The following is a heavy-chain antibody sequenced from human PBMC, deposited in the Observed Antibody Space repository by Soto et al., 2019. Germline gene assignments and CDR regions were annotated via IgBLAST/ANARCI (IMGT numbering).Heavy chain of an antibody. Sequence: SETLSLTCTVSGDSMTSGDYSWSWIRQPPGKGLEWLGYIYRTGNTHYSPSLKSRVSISQDRSKNQFSLELTSVTAADTAVYYCSRGDYQYSLAYRGQGSLV. D-gene: IGHD2-2*01. CDR2: IYRTGNT. V-gene: IGHV4-30-2*01. J-gene: IGHJ4*02. CDR1: GDSMTSGDYS. CDR3: SRGDYQYSLAY.